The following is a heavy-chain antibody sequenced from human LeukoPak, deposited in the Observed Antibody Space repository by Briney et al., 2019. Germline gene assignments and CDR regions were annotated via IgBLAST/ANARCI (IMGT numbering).Heavy chain of an antibody. J-gene: IGHJ4*02. Sequence: PSETLSLTCAVYGGSFSGYYWSWIRQPPGKGLEWIGEINHSGSTNYNPSLKSRVTISVDTSKNQFSLKLSSVTAADTAVYYCARGGNALPAFTRYSYGRIDYWGQGTLVTVSS. CDR3: ARGGNALPAFTRYSYGRIDY. D-gene: IGHD5-18*01. V-gene: IGHV4-34*01. CDR1: GGSFSGYY. CDR2: INHSGST.